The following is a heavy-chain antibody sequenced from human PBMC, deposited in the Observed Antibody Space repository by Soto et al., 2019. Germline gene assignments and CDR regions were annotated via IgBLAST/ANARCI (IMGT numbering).Heavy chain of an antibody. CDR3: VRKHTLDSGAYSN. CDR2: IYPRDSET. D-gene: IGHD4-17*01. V-gene: IGHV5-51*01. J-gene: IGHJ4*02. Sequence: GESLKISCKGSWDSFTSFWIGWVRQGPGKGLEWLGVIYPRDSETRYNPSFQGQLTISADKSINTAYLQWSSLRASDTAIYYCVRKHTLDSGAYSNWGQGTLVTVSS. CDR1: WDSFTSFW.